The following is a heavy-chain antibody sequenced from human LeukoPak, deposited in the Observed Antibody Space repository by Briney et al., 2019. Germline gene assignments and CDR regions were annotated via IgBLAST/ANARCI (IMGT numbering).Heavy chain of an antibody. D-gene: IGHD3-10*01. V-gene: IGHV4-59*01. CDR1: GGSISSYY. CDR2: IYYSGST. J-gene: IGHJ6*02. Sequence: ASEPLSLTCTLSGGSISSYYWSWIRQPPGKGLEWVGYIYYSGSTKYNPSLKSRVTISVDTSKNQFSLKLSSATAADTAVYYCGRDRRITMVRGVISGMDVWGQGTTVTVSS. CDR3: GRDRRITMVRGVISGMDV.